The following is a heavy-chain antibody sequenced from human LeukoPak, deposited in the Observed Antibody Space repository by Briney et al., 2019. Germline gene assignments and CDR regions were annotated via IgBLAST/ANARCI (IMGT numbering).Heavy chain of an antibody. V-gene: IGHV3-21*01. Sequence: GGSLRLSCAASGFTXXXXXXXWVRXAPXXXXXXXSSISSXXXXIXXXXXXXXXXTXSRDNANNSLYLQMNSLRADDTAVYYCARDLHIPGQFDPWGQGTLVTVSS. J-gene: IGHJ5*02. CDR3: ARDLHIPGQFDP. CDR2: ISSXXXXI. D-gene: IGHD2-21*01. CDR1: GFTXXXXX.